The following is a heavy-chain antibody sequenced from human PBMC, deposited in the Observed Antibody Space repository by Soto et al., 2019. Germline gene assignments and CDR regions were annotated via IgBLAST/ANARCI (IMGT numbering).Heavy chain of an antibody. CDR2: IYYSGST. D-gene: IGHD6-6*01. J-gene: IGHJ4*02. CDR3: AREIAVLGSSSSLDY. V-gene: IGHV4-61*01. Sequence: QVQLQESGPGLVKPSETLSLTCTVSGGSVSSGSYYWSWIRQPPGKGLEWIGYIYYSGSTNYNPSLKSRVTISVDTSKNQFSLKLSSVTAADTAVYYCAREIAVLGSSSSLDYWGQGTLVTVSS. CDR1: GGSVSSGSYY.